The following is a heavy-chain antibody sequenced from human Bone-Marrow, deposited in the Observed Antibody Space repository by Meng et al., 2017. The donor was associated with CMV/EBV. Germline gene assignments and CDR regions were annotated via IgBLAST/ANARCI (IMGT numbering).Heavy chain of an antibody. J-gene: IGHJ4*02. Sequence: GESLKISCAASGFTFSSYAMSWVRQAPGKGLEWVSVIYSGGSSTYYADSVKGRFTISRDNSKNTLYLQMNSLRAEDTAVYYCAKSMVRGVNEFDYWGQGTLVTV. CDR2: IYSGGSST. CDR1: GFTFSSYA. V-gene: IGHV3-23*03. CDR3: AKSMVRGVNEFDY. D-gene: IGHD3-10*01.